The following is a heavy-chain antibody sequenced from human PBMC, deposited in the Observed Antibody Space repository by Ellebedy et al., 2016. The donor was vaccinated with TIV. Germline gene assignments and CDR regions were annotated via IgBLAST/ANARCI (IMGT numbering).Heavy chain of an antibody. CDR1: GYTFTGYY. Sequence: AASVKVSCKASGYTFTGYYMHWVRQAPGQGLEWMGWINPNSGGTNYAQKFQGWVTMTRDTSISTAYMELSSLRSEDTAVYYCARVKWELPFDYWGQGTLVTVSS. D-gene: IGHD1-26*01. CDR2: INPNSGGT. CDR3: ARVKWELPFDY. J-gene: IGHJ4*02. V-gene: IGHV1-2*04.